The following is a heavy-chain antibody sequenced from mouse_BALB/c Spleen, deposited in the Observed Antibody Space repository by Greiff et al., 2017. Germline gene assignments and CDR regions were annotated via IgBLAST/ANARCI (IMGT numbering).Heavy chain of an antibody. CDR1: GFSFTGYG. J-gene: IGHJ2*01. CDR3: ARDGNDPGFDY. D-gene: IGHD2-12*01. Sequence: VKLQESGPGLVAPSQCLSITCTVSGFSFTGYGVNWVRQPPGKGLEWLGKIWGDGSTNYNSAPKYRLSISKDNSKSQVYLKMSSLQTDDTARYYCARDGNDPGFDYWGQGTTLTVSS. CDR2: IWGDGST. V-gene: IGHV2-6-7*01.